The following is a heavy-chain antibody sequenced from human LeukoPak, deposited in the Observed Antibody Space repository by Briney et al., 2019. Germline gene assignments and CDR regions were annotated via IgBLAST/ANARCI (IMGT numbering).Heavy chain of an antibody. D-gene: IGHD3-22*01. Sequence: ADTLSLTCTVSGGSISSKNDYCGWIRQPPGKGLEWIGSIYYSGSTYNNRSLKSRVTISVDTTKNQFSLKLTSVTAADTAVYYCASSPSGYWWNFDCWGQGTLVTVSS. J-gene: IGHJ4*02. V-gene: IGHV4-39*01. CDR3: ASSPSGYWWNFDC. CDR2: IYYSGST. CDR1: GGSISSKNDY.